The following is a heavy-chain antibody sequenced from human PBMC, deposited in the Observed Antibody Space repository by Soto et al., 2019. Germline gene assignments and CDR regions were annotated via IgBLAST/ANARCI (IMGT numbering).Heavy chain of an antibody. Sequence: SESLTLTCTVSGGAFTGYYLSWIRQTPEKGLEWIGNIYYRGITNYNPSLKSRVTISIDTSHKHSSMRQMSVPCEDDAVSYYEKHLTVGPTLDLYYGMDVWGQGTTVTVSS. D-gene: IGHD3-3*01. V-gene: IGHV4-59*01. J-gene: IGHJ6*02. CDR3: EKHLTVGPTLDLYYGMDV. CDR1: GGAFTGYY. CDR2: IYYRGIT.